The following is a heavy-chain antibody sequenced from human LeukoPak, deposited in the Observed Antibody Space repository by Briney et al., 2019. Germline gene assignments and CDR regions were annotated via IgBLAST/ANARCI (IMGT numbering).Heavy chain of an antibody. Sequence: GASVEVSCKVSGYTLTELSMHWVRQAPGKGLEWMGGFDPEDGETIYAQKFQGRVTMTEDTSTDTAYMELSSLRSEDTAVYYCATDAADTYSYGPGYYYGMDVWGQGTTVTVSS. CDR1: GYTLTELS. CDR2: FDPEDGET. CDR3: ATDAADTYSYGPGYYYGMDV. D-gene: IGHD5-18*01. V-gene: IGHV1-24*01. J-gene: IGHJ6*02.